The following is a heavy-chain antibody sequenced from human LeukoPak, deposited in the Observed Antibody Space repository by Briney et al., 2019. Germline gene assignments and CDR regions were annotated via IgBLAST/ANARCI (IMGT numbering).Heavy chain of an antibody. D-gene: IGHD3-10*01. J-gene: IGHJ6*03. V-gene: IGHV4-34*01. CDR3: ARESDPITGYFYYYMDV. CDR1: GGSLRGHY. Sequence: AETLSLTCGVYGGSLRGHYWSWIRQPPGKGLEWVGEINHSGSTNYNPSFWGRVTISVDTSKNQFFLKLNSVSAADTAVYYCARESDPITGYFYYYMDVWGRGTTVTVSS. CDR2: INHSGST.